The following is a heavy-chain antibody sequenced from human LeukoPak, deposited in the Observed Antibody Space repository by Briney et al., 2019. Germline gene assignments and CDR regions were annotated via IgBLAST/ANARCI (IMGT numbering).Heavy chain of an antibody. CDR2: ISGSGGST. CDR1: GFTFSSYA. Sequence: PGGSLRLSCAASGFTFSSYAMSWVRQAPGKGLEWVSAISGSGGSTYYADSVKGRFTISRDNSKNTLYLQMNSLRAEDTAVYYCAKKTKASTVTTTLYYYYYMDVWGKGTTVTVSS. CDR3: AKKTKASTVTTTLYYYYYMDV. V-gene: IGHV3-23*01. D-gene: IGHD4-11*01. J-gene: IGHJ6*03.